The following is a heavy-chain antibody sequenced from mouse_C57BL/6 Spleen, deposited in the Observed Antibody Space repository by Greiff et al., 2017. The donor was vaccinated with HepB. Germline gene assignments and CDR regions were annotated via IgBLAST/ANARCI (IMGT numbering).Heavy chain of an antibody. Sequence: QVQLKQSGPELVKPGASVKISCKASGYAFSSSWMNWVKQRPGKGLEWIGRIYPGDGDTNYNGKFKGKATLTVDKSSSTAYMQLSSLTSEDSAVYYCARGYYGSSYAMDYWGQGTSVTVSS. CDR2: IYPGDGDT. J-gene: IGHJ4*01. D-gene: IGHD1-1*01. CDR1: GYAFSSSW. CDR3: ARGYYGSSYAMDY. V-gene: IGHV1-82*01.